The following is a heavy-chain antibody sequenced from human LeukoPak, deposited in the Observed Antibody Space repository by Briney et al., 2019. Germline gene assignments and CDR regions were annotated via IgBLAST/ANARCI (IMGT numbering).Heavy chain of an antibody. CDR3: ARLRHDSLNNWFDP. CDR1: GYSFRNYL. V-gene: IGHV5-51*01. J-gene: IGHJ5*02. Sequence: GESLKISCKGSGYSFRNYLVGWVRQMPGKGLEWMGIIYPDDSDTKYSPSFQGQVAISADKSISTAYLQWSSLKASDTAMYYCARLRHDSLNNWFDPWGQGTLVTVSS. D-gene: IGHD3-22*01. CDR2: IYPDDSDT.